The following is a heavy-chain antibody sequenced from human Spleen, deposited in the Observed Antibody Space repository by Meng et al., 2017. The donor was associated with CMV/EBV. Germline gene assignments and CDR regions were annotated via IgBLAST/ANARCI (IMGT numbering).Heavy chain of an antibody. V-gene: IGHV3-30*02. CDR3: ARAPSYCGSISCHSYYYYGLDV. D-gene: IGHD2-2*01. CDR2: IRYDGSDK. CDR1: GFNFSIFG. Sequence: GESLKISCAASGFNFSIFGMHWVRQAPGKGLEWVAFIRYDGSDKYFADSVKGRFTISRDNSKNTLYLQMNSLRAEDTAVYYCARAPSYCGSISCHSYYYYGLDVWGQGTTVTVSS. J-gene: IGHJ6*02.